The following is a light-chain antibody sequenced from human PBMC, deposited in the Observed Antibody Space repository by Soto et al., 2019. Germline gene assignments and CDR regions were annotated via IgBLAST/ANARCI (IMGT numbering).Light chain of an antibody. CDR3: ETWDSNTPWV. J-gene: IGLJ3*02. Sequence: QSALTQSSSASASLGSSVKLTSTLSSGHSSYIIAWHQQQPGKAPRYLMKLEGSGSYNKGSGVPDRFSGSSSGADRYLTISNLQSEDEADYYCETWDSNTPWVFGGGTKLTVL. V-gene: IGLV4-60*03. CDR1: SGHSSYI. CDR2: LEGSGSY.